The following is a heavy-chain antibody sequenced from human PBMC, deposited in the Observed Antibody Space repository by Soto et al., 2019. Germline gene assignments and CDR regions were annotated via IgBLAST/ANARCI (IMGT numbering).Heavy chain of an antibody. J-gene: IGHJ4*02. CDR1: GSSLSESW. CDR2: IKSQVDGETT. Sequence: EVQLVESGGGLVQPGESLRLSCAASGSSLSESWLSWVRQAPGKGLEWVARIKSQVDGETTDYAAPVKGRFVISRDDSKNTLYLQMSNLKTEDTAVYYCSTYDSIWGTYRYRGAYWGQGTLVTVSS. CDR3: STYDSIWGTYRYRGAY. V-gene: IGHV3-15*01. D-gene: IGHD3-16*02.